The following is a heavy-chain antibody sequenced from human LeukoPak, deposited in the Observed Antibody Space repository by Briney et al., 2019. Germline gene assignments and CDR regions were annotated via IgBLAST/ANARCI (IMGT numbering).Heavy chain of an antibody. CDR1: GYTFTSYG. Sequence: ASVKVSCKASGYTFTSYGISWVRQAPGQGLEWMGWIGAYNGNTNYAQKLQGRVTMTTDTSTSTAYMELRSLRSDDTAVYYCARDIVVVPGKNWFDPWGQGTLVTVSS. J-gene: IGHJ5*02. CDR2: IGAYNGNT. CDR3: ARDIVVVPGKNWFDP. V-gene: IGHV1-18*01. D-gene: IGHD2-2*01.